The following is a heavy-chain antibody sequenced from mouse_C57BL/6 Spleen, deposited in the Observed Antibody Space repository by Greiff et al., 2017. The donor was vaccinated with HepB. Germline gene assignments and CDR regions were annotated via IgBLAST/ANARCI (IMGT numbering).Heavy chain of an antibody. Sequence: VQLQQSGAELVKPGASVKISCKASGYAFSSYWMNWVKQRPGKGLEWIGKIYPGDGDTNYNGKFKGKATLTADKSSSTAYMQRSSLTSEDTAVYFCARGGYSNFLFDYWGQGTTLTVSS. D-gene: IGHD2-5*01. CDR3: ARGGYSNFLFDY. J-gene: IGHJ2*01. CDR1: GYAFSSYW. V-gene: IGHV1-80*01. CDR2: IYPGDGDT.